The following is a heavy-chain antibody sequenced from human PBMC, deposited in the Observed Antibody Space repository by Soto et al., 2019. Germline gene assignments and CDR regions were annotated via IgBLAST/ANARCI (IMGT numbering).Heavy chain of an antibody. CDR1: GFTFSSYA. Sequence: QVQLVESGGGVVQPGRSLRLSCAASGFTFSSYAMHWVRQAPGKGLEWVAVISYDGSNKYYADSVKGRFTISRDNSKNTLYLQMNSLRADDTAVYYCARDPLWGTAVVRGYFDLWGRGTLVTVSS. V-gene: IGHV3-30-3*01. CDR3: ARDPLWGTAVVRGYFDL. D-gene: IGHD5-18*01. CDR2: ISYDGSNK. J-gene: IGHJ2*01.